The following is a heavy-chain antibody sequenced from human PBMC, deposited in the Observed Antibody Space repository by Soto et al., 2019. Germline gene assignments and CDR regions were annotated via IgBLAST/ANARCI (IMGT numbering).Heavy chain of an antibody. CDR1: GFTFSNYW. J-gene: IGHJ4*02. Sequence: EVLLVESGGGLVQPGGSLRLSCAASGFTFSNYWMHWVRRAPGQGLVWVACVNSEGSDTMYADSVKGRFTISRDNAKNTLYLQMNGLRAEDTAVYYCASLRRWHPFDLWGQGTLVTVSS. CDR2: VNSEGSDT. CDR3: ASLRRWHPFDL. D-gene: IGHD4-17*01. V-gene: IGHV3-74*03.